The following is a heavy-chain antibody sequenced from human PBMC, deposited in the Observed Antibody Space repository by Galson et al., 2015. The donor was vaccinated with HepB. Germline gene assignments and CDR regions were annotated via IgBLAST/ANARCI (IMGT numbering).Heavy chain of an antibody. CDR1: GYTYTSYA. CDR3: ARVGYSSSIKFDC. J-gene: IGHJ4*02. D-gene: IGHD6-6*01. Sequence: SVKLSCKASGYTYTSYAMHWVRQAPGQRLEWMAWINAGNGNTKYSQKFQGRVTITRDKSASTAYMELSSLRSEDTAVYYCARVGYSSSIKFDCWGQGTLVTVSS. V-gene: IGHV1-3*01. CDR2: INAGNGNT.